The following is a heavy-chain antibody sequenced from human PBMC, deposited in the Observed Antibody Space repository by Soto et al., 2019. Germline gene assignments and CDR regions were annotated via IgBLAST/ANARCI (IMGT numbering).Heavy chain of an antibody. CDR2: IYHSGSI. V-gene: IGHV4-4*02. J-gene: IGHJ4*02. CDR3: ARVTAGVRGVIDY. CDR1: GGSISSSNW. D-gene: IGHD3-10*01. Sequence: SETLSLTCAVSGGSISSSNWWSWVRQPPGKGLEWIGEIYHSGSINYNPSLKSRVTISVDKSKNQFSLKLSSVTAADTAVYYCARVTAGVRGVIDYWGQGTLVTVSS.